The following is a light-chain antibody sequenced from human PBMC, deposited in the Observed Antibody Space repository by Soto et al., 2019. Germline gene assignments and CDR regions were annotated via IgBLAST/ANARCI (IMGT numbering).Light chain of an antibody. CDR3: QLYGSSPET. CDR2: DAS. Sequence: EIVMTQSPATLSVSPGERATLSCRASQSVSNNLAWYQQKPGQAPRLLIYDASNRATGIPARFSGSGSGTDFTLTISRLEPEDFAVYYCQLYGSSPETFGQGTKVDIK. J-gene: IGKJ1*01. CDR1: QSVSNN. V-gene: IGKV3-20*01.